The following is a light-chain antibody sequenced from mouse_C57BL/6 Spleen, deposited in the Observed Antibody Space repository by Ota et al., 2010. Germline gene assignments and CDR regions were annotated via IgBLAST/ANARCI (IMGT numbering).Light chain of an antibody. CDR1: QSLANSYGTTY. V-gene: IGKV1-88*01. CDR2: MVS. Sequence: DVVVTQTPLSLPVSFGDQVSISCRSSQSLANSYGTTYLSWYLHRPGQSPQRLIYMVSKLDSGVPDRFSGSGSGTAFTLRISRVEAEDVGVYYCMQHLEYPYTFGGGTKLEIK. CDR3: MQHLEYPYT. J-gene: IGKJ2*01.